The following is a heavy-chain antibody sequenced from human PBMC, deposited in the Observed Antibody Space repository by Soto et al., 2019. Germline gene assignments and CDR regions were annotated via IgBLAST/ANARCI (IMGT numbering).Heavy chain of an antibody. V-gene: IGHV3-30*18. J-gene: IGHJ4*02. Sequence: GSLRLSCAASGFTFSSYGMHWVRQAPGKGLEWVAVISYDGSNKYYADSVKGRFTISRDNSKNTLYLQMNSLRAEDTAVYYCAKDIPDPGIAVAGTLDYWGQGTLVTVSS. CDR1: GFTFSSYG. D-gene: IGHD6-19*01. CDR3: AKDIPDPGIAVAGTLDY. CDR2: ISYDGSNK.